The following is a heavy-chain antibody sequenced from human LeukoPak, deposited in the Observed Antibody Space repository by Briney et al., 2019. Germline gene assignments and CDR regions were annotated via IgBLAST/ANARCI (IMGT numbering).Heavy chain of an antibody. V-gene: IGHV3-23*01. CDR2: LSGSGITT. CDR3: AKGIYSSGWSYFDY. Sequence: GGSLRLSCAASGFAFSNSAMSWVRQTPGKGLEWVSTLSGSGITTYYADSVKGRFTISRDNSKNTLYLQMNSLRAEDTAVYYCAKGIYSSGWSYFDYWGHGTLVTVSS. CDR1: GFAFSNSA. J-gene: IGHJ4*01. D-gene: IGHD6-19*01.